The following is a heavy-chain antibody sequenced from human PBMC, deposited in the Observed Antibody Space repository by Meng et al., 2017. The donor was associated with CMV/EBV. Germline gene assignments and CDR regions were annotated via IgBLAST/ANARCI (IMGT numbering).Heavy chain of an antibody. J-gene: IGHJ4*02. CDR1: GYTFTSYG. CDR3: ARGPYIAAATGGRFDY. D-gene: IGHD6-13*01. Sequence: ASVKVSCKASGYTFTSYGISWVRQAPGQGLEWMGWINPNSGGTNYAQKFQGRVTMTRDTSISTAYMELSRQRSDDTAVYYCARGPYIAAATGGRFDYWGQGTLVTVSS. CDR2: INPNSGGT. V-gene: IGHV1-2*02.